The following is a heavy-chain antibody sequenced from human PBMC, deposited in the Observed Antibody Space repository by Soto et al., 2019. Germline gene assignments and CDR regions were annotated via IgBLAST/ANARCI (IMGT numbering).Heavy chain of an antibody. CDR2: IKSKTDGGTT. CDR3: TVPPFYVFWSGYFEDYYYGMDF. CDR1: GFTFGKAW. V-gene: IGHV3-15*07. Sequence: GGSLRLSCAASGFTFGKAWMNWVRQAPGKGLEWVGRIKSKTDGGTTDYAAPVKGRFTISRDDSKNTLYLQMNSLKTEDTAVYYCTVPPFYVFWSGYFEDYYYGMDFWGKGTTVTVPS. D-gene: IGHD3-3*01. J-gene: IGHJ6*04.